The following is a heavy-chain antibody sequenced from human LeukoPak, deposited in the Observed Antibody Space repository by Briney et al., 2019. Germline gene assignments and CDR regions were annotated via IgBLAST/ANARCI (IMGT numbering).Heavy chain of an antibody. CDR3: ARAMVRRHYFDY. D-gene: IGHD3-10*01. CDR1: GFTFSSYE. Sequence: PGGSLRLSCAASGFTFSSYEMNRVRQAPGKGLEWVSYISSSGSTIYYADSVKGRFTISRDNAKNSLYLQMNSLRAEDTAVYYCARAMVRRHYFDYWGQGTLVTVSS. J-gene: IGHJ4*02. CDR2: ISSSGSTI. V-gene: IGHV3-48*03.